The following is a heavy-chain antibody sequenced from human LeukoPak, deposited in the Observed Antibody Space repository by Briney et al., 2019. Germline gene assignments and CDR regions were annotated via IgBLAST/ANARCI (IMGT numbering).Heavy chain of an antibody. D-gene: IGHD6-19*01. Sequence: ASVKVSCKASGYTFTGYYMHWVRQAPGQGLEWMGWINPNSGGTNYGQKFQGRVTMTRDTSISTAYMELSRLRSDDTAVYYCAREDDSSGWYEGDAFDIWGQGTMVTVSS. CDR1: GYTFTGYY. V-gene: IGHV1-2*02. CDR3: AREDDSSGWYEGDAFDI. CDR2: INPNSGGT. J-gene: IGHJ3*02.